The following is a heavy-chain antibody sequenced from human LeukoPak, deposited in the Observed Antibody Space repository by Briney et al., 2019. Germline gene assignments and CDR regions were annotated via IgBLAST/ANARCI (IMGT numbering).Heavy chain of an antibody. Sequence: GGSLRLSCAASGFTFSSYSMNWVRQAPGKGLEWVSSISSSSSYIYYADSVKGRFTISRDNAKNSLYLQMNSLRAEDTAVYYCAKEKPYSSGYLPAFDYWGQGTLVTVSS. CDR3: AKEKPYSSGYLPAFDY. J-gene: IGHJ4*02. D-gene: IGHD3-22*01. CDR2: ISSSSSYI. CDR1: GFTFSSYS. V-gene: IGHV3-21*01.